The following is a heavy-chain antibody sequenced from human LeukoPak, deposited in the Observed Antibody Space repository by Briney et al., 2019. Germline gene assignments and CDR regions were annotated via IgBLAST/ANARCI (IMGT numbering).Heavy chain of an antibody. CDR3: AKKSPDSSGNPAYD. CDR2: ISRSGTET. D-gene: IGHD4-23*01. J-gene: IGHJ4*02. Sequence: GGSLRLSCAGAGFTFSNYGMSWVRQAPGKGLEWVSVISRSGTETYHADSVRGRFTISRDNAKNTLYLQMNSLRAEDTAVYYCAKKSPDSSGNPAYDWGQGTLVTVSS. CDR1: GFTFSNYG. V-gene: IGHV3-23*01.